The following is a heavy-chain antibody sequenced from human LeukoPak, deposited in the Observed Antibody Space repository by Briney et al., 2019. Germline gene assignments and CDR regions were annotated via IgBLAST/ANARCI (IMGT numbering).Heavy chain of an antibody. V-gene: IGHV3-74*01. J-gene: IGHJ4*02. CDR3: ARAGCSGGTCLDY. CDR2: INTDGSIT. D-gene: IGHD2-15*01. Sequence: GGSLRLSCAASGFTFSSYEMNWVRQAPGKGLVWVSRINTDGSITGYADPVKGRFTISRDNAKNSLYLQMNSLRAEDTAVYYCARAGCSGGTCLDYWGQGTLVTVSS. CDR1: GFTFSSYE.